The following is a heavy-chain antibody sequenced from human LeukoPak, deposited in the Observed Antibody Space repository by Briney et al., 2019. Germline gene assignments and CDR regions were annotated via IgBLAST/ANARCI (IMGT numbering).Heavy chain of an antibody. V-gene: IGHV4-61*09. CDR3: ARGVLQDYCDISGFHHRGGIDY. D-gene: IGHD3-22*01. CDR2: VYTSGTT. J-gene: IGHJ4*02. Sequence: SETLSLTCSVSGGSIKSGSYYWTWIRQPAGKGLEWIGHVYTSGTTYYNSSLKGRVSISVDTSTNQFSLTLNSVTAADTAVYYCARGVLQDYCDISGFHHRGGIDYWGQGTLVTVSS. CDR1: GGSIKSGSYY.